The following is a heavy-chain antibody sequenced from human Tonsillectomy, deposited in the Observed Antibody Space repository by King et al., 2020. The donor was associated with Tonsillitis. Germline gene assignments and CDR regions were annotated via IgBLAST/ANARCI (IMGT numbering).Heavy chain of an antibody. V-gene: IGHV3-49*04. D-gene: IGHD3-10*01. Sequence: VQLVESGGDLVQPGRSLRLSCTASGFTFGDFAFSWVRQAPGKGLEWIGFIRSKVYGGTTENAASVKGRFTISRDESKSIAYLQINSLNPEDTAVYYCTSVWWSYYGSGTYSYYYYYLAVWGKGTTVTVSS. J-gene: IGHJ6*03. CDR2: IRSKVYGGTT. CDR3: TSVWWSYYGSGTYSYYYYYLAV. CDR1: GFTFGDFA.